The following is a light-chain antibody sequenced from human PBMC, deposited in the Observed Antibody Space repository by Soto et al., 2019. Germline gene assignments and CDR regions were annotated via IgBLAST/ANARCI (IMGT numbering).Light chain of an antibody. Sequence: QSALTQPASVSGSPGQSITICCSGTTSDVGGYNLVSWYQQHTAKAPKLLIYEGTQRPSGVSSRFSGSKSGNTASLTISGLQAEDEADYYCCSYASSSSYVFGTGTKVTVL. V-gene: IGLV2-23*01. J-gene: IGLJ1*01. CDR2: EGT. CDR1: TSDVGGYNL. CDR3: CSYASSSSYV.